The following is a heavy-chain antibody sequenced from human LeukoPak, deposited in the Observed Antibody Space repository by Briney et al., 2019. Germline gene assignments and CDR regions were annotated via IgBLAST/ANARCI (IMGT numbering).Heavy chain of an antibody. CDR2: IIPILGIA. CDR1: GGTFSSYA. CDR3: ARGRTMDPTGYDAFDI. J-gene: IGHJ3*02. Sequence: SVKVSCKASGGTFSSYAISWVRQAPGQGLEWMGRIIPILGIANYAQKFQGRVTITADKSTSTAYMELSSLRSEDTAVYYCARGRTMDPTGYDAFDIWGQGTMVTVSS. V-gene: IGHV1-69*04. D-gene: IGHD3-10*01.